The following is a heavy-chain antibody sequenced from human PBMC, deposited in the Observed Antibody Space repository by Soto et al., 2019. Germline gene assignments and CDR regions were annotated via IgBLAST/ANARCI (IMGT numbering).Heavy chain of an antibody. CDR2: IYYSGST. V-gene: IGHV4-59*01. CDR1: GGSISSYY. CDR3: VRVWDHDSSGSWFDP. D-gene: IGHD3-22*01. Sequence: PSETLSLTCTVSGGSISSYYWSWIRQPPGKGLEWIGYIYYSGSTNYNPSLKSRVTISVDTSKNQFSLKLSSVTAADTAVYYCVRVWDHDSSGSWFDPWGQGNLVTVSS. J-gene: IGHJ5*02.